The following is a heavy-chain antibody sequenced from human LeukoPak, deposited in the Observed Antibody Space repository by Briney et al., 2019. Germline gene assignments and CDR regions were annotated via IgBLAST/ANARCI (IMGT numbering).Heavy chain of an antibody. J-gene: IGHJ4*02. CDR3: ARDGRAGSLFAY. CDR2: IYYSGST. CDR1: GGSISIYY. Sequence: SETLSLTCTVSGGSISIYYWSWIRQPPGKGLEWIGYIYYSGSTNYNPSLKSRVTISVDTSKNQFSLKLSSVTAADTAIYYCARDGRAGSLFAYWGQGTLVTVSS. D-gene: IGHD6-19*01. V-gene: IGHV4-59*01.